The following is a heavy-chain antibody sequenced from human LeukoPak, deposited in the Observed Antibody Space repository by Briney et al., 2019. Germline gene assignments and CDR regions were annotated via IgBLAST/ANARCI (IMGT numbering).Heavy chain of an antibody. D-gene: IGHD3-10*01. Sequence: SETLSLTCAVFGGAFSDYSWTWIRQTPAKGLEWIGEINHRGGTNYNPSLKSRLTISVDTSKNQFSLNLTSVTAADTAVYYCASGVGEFFPDAFNIWGQGTMVGVFS. J-gene: IGHJ3*02. CDR3: ASGVGEFFPDAFNI. V-gene: IGHV4-34*01. CDR2: INHRGGT. CDR1: GGAFSDYS.